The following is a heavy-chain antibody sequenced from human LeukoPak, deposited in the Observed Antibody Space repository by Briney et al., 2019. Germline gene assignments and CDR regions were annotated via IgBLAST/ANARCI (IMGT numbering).Heavy chain of an antibody. CDR2: ISGSGGTT. CDR1: RFTFSSYA. CDR3: AKDGYYESSGYSYFDY. V-gene: IGHV3-23*01. Sequence: PGGSLRLSCAASRFTFSSYAMSWVRQAPGKGLEWVSAISGSGGTTHYADSVKGRFTISRDNSKNTLSLQMNSLRAEDTAVYYCAKDGYYESSGYSYFDYWGQGTLVTVSS. J-gene: IGHJ4*02. D-gene: IGHD3-22*01.